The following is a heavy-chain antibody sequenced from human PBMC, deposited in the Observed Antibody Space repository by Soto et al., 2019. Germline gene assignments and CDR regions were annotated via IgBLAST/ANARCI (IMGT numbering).Heavy chain of an antibody. J-gene: IGHJ4*02. D-gene: IGHD6-19*01. V-gene: IGHV3-11*03. Sequence: QEHLLESGGGFVQPGGSLRLSCAASGFTFKNYGMSWVRQAPGKGLEWVSTISSGGTYTDYADSVKGRFTISRDNAQNSFFLQMISLRAEDTAVYYCARWQSSGWYLDVWGQGTLLSVSS. CDR1: GFTFKNYG. CDR3: ARWQSSGWYLDV. CDR2: ISSGGTYT.